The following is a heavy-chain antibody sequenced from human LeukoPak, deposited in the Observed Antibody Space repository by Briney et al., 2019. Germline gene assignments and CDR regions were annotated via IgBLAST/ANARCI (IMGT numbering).Heavy chain of an antibody. J-gene: IGHJ6*02. CDR1: GGTFSSYA. CDR3: ASSIAAAGRGRGYYYGMDV. CDR2: IIPIFGTA. V-gene: IGHV1-69*13. D-gene: IGHD6-13*01. Sequence: SVRVSCKASGGTFSSYAISWVRQAPGQGLEWMGGIIPIFGTANYAQKFQGRVTITADESTSTAYMELSSLRSEDTAVYYCASSIAAAGRGRGYYYGMDVWGQGTTVTVSS.